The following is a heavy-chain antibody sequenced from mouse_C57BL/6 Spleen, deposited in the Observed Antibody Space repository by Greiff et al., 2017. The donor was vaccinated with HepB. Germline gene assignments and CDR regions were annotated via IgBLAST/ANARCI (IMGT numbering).Heavy chain of an antibody. D-gene: IGHD2-4*01. J-gene: IGHJ3*01. CDR2: IYPRSGNT. CDR1: GYTFTSYG. CDR3: ALYEYDVGAWFAY. V-gene: IGHV1-81*01. Sequence: VQLQQSGAELARPGASVKLSCKASGYTFTSYGISWVKQRTGQGLEWIGEIYPRSGNTYYNEKFKGKATLTADKSSSTADMELRSLTSEDSAVYLCALYEYDVGAWFAYWGQGALVTVSA.